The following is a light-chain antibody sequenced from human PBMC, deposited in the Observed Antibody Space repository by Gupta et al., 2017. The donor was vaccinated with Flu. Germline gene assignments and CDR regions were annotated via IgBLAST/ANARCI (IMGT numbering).Light chain of an antibody. J-gene: IGKJ4*01. CDR1: QSVRSSY. CDR2: GAS. CDR3: QQYGSSPLT. Sequence: DIVFTPSPCTLSLSPGERATLPCRASQSVRSSYLAWYQQKPGQAPRLLIYGASSRATGIPDRFSGSGSGTDFTLTISRLEPEDFAVYYCQQYGSSPLTFGGGTKVEIK. V-gene: IGKV3-20*01.